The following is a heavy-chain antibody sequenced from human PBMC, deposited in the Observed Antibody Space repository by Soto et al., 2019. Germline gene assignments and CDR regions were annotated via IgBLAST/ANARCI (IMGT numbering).Heavy chain of an antibody. D-gene: IGHD2-15*01. CDR1: GFTFSSYA. CDR3: ARAGGLLLDY. V-gene: IGHV3-30-3*01. J-gene: IGHJ4*02. CDR2: ISYDGSNK. Sequence: QVQLVESGGGVVQPGRSLRLSCVASGFTFSSYAMHWVRQAPGKGLEWVAVISYDGSNKYYADSVKGRFIISRDISKNTLYLQMNSLRPEDTAVYYCARAGGLLLDYWGQGTLVTVSS.